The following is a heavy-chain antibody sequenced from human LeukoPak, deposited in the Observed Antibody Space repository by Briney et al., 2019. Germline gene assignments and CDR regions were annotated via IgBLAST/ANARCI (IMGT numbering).Heavy chain of an antibody. D-gene: IGHD6-13*01. Sequence: SETLSLTCTVSGGSISSYYWSWIRQPPGKGLEWIGYIYYSGSTNYNPSLKSRVTISVDTSKNRFSLKLSSVTAADTAVYYCARGIAAAGTIDYWGQGTLVTVSS. V-gene: IGHV4-59*08. CDR3: ARGIAAAGTIDY. CDR2: IYYSGST. CDR1: GGSISSYY. J-gene: IGHJ4*02.